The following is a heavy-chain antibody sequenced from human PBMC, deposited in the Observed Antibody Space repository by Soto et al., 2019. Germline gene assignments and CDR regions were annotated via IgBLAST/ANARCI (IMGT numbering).Heavy chain of an antibody. Sequence: GGSLRLSCAASGFTFSSYAMSWVRQAPGKGLEWVSAISGSGGSTYYGDSVKGRFTLSRDNSKNTLYLQMTSLRAEDTAVYYCAKDFPGITIFGVVIPQGPYGMDVWGQGTTVTVSS. CDR1: GFTFSSYA. V-gene: IGHV3-23*01. J-gene: IGHJ6*02. CDR3: AKDFPGITIFGVVIPQGPYGMDV. D-gene: IGHD3-3*01. CDR2: ISGSGGST.